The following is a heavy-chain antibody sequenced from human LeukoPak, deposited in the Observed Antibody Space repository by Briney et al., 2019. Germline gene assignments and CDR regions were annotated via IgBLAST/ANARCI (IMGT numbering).Heavy chain of an antibody. CDR3: ARAHYGGNSPFDY. J-gene: IGHJ4*02. Sequence: PSETLSPTCTVSGGSISSYYWSWIRQPPGKGLEWIGYIYYSGSTNYNPSLKSRVTISVDTSKNQFSLKLSSVTVADTAVYYCARAHYGGNSPFDYWGQGTLVTVSS. D-gene: IGHD4-23*01. CDR1: GGSISSYY. CDR2: IYYSGST. V-gene: IGHV4-59*01.